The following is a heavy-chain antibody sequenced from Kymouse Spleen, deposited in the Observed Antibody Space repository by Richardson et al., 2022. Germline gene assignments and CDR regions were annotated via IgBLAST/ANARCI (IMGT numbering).Heavy chain of an antibody. CDR1: GFTFSSYS. D-gene: IGHD3-10*01. CDR3: ARDTTMVRGVIIFFDY. CDR2: ISSSSSYI. J-gene: IGHJ4*02. Sequence: EVQLVESGGGLVKPGGSLRLSCAASGFTFSSYSMNWVRQAPGKGLEWVSSISSSSSYIYYADSVKGRFTISRDNAKNSLYLQMNSLRAEDTAVYYCARDTTMVRGVIIFFDYWGQGTLVTVSS. V-gene: IGHV3-21*03.